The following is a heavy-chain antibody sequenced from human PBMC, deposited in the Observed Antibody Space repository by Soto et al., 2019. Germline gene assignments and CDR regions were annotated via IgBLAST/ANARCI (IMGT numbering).Heavy chain of an antibody. CDR2: IFPNDEK. Sequence: QVILKESGPVLVKPTETLTLTCTVSGFSLRNARMGVSWIRQPPGKALEWLAHIFPNDEKSYSTSLQSRITLSKDTSKSQVVLIMTHMDALDTATYYCARSRSGTYYDAFDIWAQGTMVTVSS. CDR3: ARSRSGTYYDAFDI. CDR1: GFSLRNARMG. J-gene: IGHJ3*02. D-gene: IGHD3-10*01. V-gene: IGHV2-26*01.